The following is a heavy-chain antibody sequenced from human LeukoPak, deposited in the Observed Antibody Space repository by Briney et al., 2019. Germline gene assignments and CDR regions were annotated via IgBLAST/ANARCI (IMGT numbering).Heavy chain of an antibody. CDR3: AKYDVKTLSD. Sequence: GGSLRLSCAASGFTFSNYAMSWVRQAPGKGLEWVSAISSSGRTTYYADSVKGRFTISRDNAKNTLYLQSNSLRAEDSAVYYCAKYDVKTLSDWGQGTLVTVSS. CDR2: ISSSGRTT. D-gene: IGHD1-1*01. V-gene: IGHV3-23*01. CDR1: GFTFSNYA. J-gene: IGHJ4*02.